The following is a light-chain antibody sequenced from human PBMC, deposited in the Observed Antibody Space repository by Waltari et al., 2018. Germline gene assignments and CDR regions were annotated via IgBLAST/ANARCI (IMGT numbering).Light chain of an antibody. CDR2: GPS. V-gene: IGKV3-20*01. J-gene: IGKJ1*01. CDR1: QSFTSSY. CDR3: QQYESSPS. Sequence: EIVLTQSPGTLSLSPGERATLSGWASQSFTSSYLSWYQQKPGQAPRLLIYGPSSRATGIPDRFSGSGSDIDFTLTISRLGPEDFAVYYCQQYESSPSFGQGTRVEIK.